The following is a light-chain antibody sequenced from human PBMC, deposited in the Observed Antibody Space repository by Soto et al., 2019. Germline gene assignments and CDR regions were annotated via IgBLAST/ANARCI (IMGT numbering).Light chain of an antibody. CDR2: GAS. CDR1: QSVSNN. CDR3: QQYDAWPPMFT. J-gene: IGKJ2*01. Sequence: EIVMTQSPATLSVSPGEGATLSCRASQSVSNNLAWYQQKRGQVPRLLIYGASTRATGVPARFSGSGSGTEFTLTISSLQSEDFAVYYCQQYDAWPPMFTFGQGTKLEIK. V-gene: IGKV3-15*01.